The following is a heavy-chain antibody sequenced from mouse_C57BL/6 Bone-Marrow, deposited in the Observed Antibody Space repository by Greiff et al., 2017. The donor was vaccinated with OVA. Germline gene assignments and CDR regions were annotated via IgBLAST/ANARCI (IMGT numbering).Heavy chain of an antibody. CDR1: GFTFSSYG. Sequence: VQLVESGGDLVKPGGSLKLSCAASGFTFSSYGMSWVRQTPDKRLEWVATISSGGSYTYYPDSVKGRFTISRDNAKNTLYLQMSSLKSEDTAMYYCARQGYDYDWFAYWGQGTLVTVSA. J-gene: IGHJ3*01. V-gene: IGHV5-6*01. CDR3: ARQGYDYDWFAY. CDR2: ISSGGSYT. D-gene: IGHD2-4*01.